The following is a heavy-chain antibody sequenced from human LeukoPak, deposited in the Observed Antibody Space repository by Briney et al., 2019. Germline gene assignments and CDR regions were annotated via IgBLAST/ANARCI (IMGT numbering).Heavy chain of an antibody. Sequence: PSETLSLTCAVYGGSFSGYYWSWIRQPPGKGLEWIGEINRSGSTNYNPSLKSRVTISVDTSKNQFSLKLSSVTAADTAVYYCARDLIVADTRYFDYWGQGTLVTVSS. CDR3: ARDLIVADTRYFDY. V-gene: IGHV4-34*01. J-gene: IGHJ4*02. CDR1: GGSFSGYY. D-gene: IGHD1-26*01. CDR2: INRSGST.